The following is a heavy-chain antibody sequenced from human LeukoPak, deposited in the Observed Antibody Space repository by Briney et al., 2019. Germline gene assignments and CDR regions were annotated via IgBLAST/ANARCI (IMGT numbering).Heavy chain of an antibody. V-gene: IGHV4-34*01. CDR1: GGSXXGYY. Sequence: GGSXXGYYWSWIRQPPGKGLEWIGEINHSGSTNYNPSLKSRVTISVDTSKNQFSLKLSSVTAADTAVYYCASRAERYYYDSSGYYGYWGQGTLVTVSS. CDR3: ASRAERYYYDSSGYYGY. D-gene: IGHD3-22*01. J-gene: IGHJ4*02. CDR2: INHSGST.